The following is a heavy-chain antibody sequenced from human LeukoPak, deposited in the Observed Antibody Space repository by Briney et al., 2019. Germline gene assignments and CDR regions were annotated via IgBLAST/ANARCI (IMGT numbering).Heavy chain of an antibody. Sequence: SETLSLTCTVSGGSISSYYWSWIRQPAGKGLEWIGRIYTSGSTNYNPSLKSRVTMSVDTSKNQSSLNLSSVTAADTAVYYCARGYMLTAPAYYYCYGMDGWGQGTTVTVSS. J-gene: IGHJ6*02. V-gene: IGHV4-4*07. CDR3: ARGYMLTAPAYYYCYGMDG. D-gene: IGHD3-9*01. CDR1: GGSISSYY. CDR2: IYTSGST.